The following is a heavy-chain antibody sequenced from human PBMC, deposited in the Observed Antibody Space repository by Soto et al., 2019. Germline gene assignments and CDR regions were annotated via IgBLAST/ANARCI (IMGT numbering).Heavy chain of an antibody. J-gene: IGHJ6*02. CDR1: GYTSTSYY. CDR3: ARVPVLRFLEWLPTDYYYGMDV. V-gene: IGHV1-46*01. CDR2: INPSGGST. D-gene: IGHD3-3*01. Sequence: ASVKVSCKASGYTSTSYYMHWVRQAPGQGLEWMGIINPSGGSTSYAQKFQGRVTVTRDTSTSTVYMELSSLRSEDTAVYYCARVPVLRFLEWLPTDYYYGMDVWGQGTTVTVSS.